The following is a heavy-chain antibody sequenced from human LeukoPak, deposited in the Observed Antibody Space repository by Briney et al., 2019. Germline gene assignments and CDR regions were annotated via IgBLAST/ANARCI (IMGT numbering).Heavy chain of an antibody. CDR3: AKDDYDYVRGNYRPPDY. Sequence: PGGSLRLSCAASGFTFDDYDMHWVRQAPGKGLEWVSLINGDGGTTYYADSVKGRFTISRDNSKNSLYLQMNSLRTEDTALYYCAKDDYDYVRGNYRPPDYWGQGTLVTVSS. CDR2: INGDGGTT. J-gene: IGHJ4*02. CDR1: GFTFDDYD. D-gene: IGHD3-16*02. V-gene: IGHV3-43*02.